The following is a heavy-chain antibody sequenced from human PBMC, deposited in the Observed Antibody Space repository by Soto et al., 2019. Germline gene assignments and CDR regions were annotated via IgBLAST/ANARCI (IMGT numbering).Heavy chain of an antibody. Sequence: QVQLVQSGAEVKKPGSSVKVSCKASGGTFRSFSITWVRQAPGQGLDWMGGIIPVSATTKYAQKFYGRIMMTADESTSTVDMELTNLRSDDTAVYYCARGDYFGSDFYNDPEVRPFDVWGQGTRVTVSS. CDR3: ARGDYFGSDFYNDPEVRPFDV. CDR2: IIPVSATT. V-gene: IGHV1-69*12. D-gene: IGHD5-12*01. CDR1: GGTFRSFS. J-gene: IGHJ3*01.